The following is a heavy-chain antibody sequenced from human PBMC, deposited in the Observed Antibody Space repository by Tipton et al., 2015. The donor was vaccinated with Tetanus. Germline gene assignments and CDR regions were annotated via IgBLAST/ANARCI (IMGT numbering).Heavy chain of an antibody. D-gene: IGHD3-22*01. CDR3: ARDGTHYDSSGYDQVSYYYYGMDV. CDR2: IWYDGSNK. Sequence: SLRLSCAASGFTFSSYGMHWVRQAPGKGLEWVAVIWYDGSNKYYADSVKGRFTISRNNSKNTLYLQMNSLRAEDTAVYYCARDGTHYDSSGYDQVSYYYYGMDVWGQGTTVTVSS. CDR1: GFTFSSYG. V-gene: IGHV3-33*01. J-gene: IGHJ6*02.